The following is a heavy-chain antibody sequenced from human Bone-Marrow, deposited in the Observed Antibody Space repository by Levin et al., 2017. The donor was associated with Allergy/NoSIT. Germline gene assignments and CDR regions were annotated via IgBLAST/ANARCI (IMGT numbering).Heavy chain of an antibody. V-gene: IGHV3-21*01. CDR1: GFTFSSYS. D-gene: IGHD5-24*01. CDR3: ARGPQYAFDI. Sequence: GGSLRLSCAASGFTFSSYSMNWVRQAPGKGLEWVSSISTRSSYIYYADSVEGRFTISRDNAKNSLYLHMNSLGAEDTAVYYCARGPQYAFDIWGQGTRVTVSS. CDR2: ISTRSSYI. J-gene: IGHJ3*02.